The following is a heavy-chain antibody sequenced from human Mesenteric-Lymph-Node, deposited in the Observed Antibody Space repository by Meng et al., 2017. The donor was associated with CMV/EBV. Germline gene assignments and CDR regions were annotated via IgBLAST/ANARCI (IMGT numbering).Heavy chain of an antibody. D-gene: IGHD4-11*01. V-gene: IGHV4-30-4*08. Sequence: SETLSLTCTVSGGSISSGDYYWSWIRQPPGKGLEWIGYIYCSGSTYYNPSLKSRVTISVDTSKNQFSLKLSSVTAADTAVYYCARGATTVTDGVDYWGQGTLVTVSS. CDR3: ARGATTVTDGVDY. CDR1: GGSISSGDYY. J-gene: IGHJ4*02. CDR2: IYCSGST.